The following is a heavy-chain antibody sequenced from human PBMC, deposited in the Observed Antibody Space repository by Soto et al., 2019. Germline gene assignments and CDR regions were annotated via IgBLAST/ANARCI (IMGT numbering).Heavy chain of an antibody. CDR1: GGTFSSYV. V-gene: IGHV1-69*01. Sequence: QVQLVQSGAEVKKPGSSVKVSCKTSGGTFSSYVISWVRQAPGQGLEWMGGIIPMFEKTTYAQRFQGRVTITADESTSTAHMELSSLRSEDTAFYFCSYSSSPFGFDFWGQGTLVTVSS. CDR3: SYSSSPFGFDF. J-gene: IGHJ4*02. D-gene: IGHD6-13*01. CDR2: IIPMFEKT.